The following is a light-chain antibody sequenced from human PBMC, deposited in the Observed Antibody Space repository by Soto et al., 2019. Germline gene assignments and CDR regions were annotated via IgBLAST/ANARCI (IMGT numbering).Light chain of an antibody. CDR2: GAS. J-gene: IGKJ1*01. CDR3: HQYGSSQT. Sequence: EIVLTQSPGTLSLSPGERATLSCRASQTVGSSFLAWFQHKPGQAPRLLIYGASTRATGIPDRFSGSGSGTDFTLTISRLEPEDFEVYYCHQYGSSQTFGQGTKVDIK. CDR1: QTVGSSF. V-gene: IGKV3-20*01.